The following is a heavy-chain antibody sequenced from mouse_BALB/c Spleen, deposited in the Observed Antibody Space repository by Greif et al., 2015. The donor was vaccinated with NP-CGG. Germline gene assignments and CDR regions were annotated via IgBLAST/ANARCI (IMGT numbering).Heavy chain of an antibody. V-gene: IGHV2-9*02. Sequence: VKVVDSGPGLVAPSQSLSITCTVSGFSLTSYGVHWVRQPPGKGLEWLGVIWAGGSTNYNSALMSRLSISKDNSKSQVFLKMNSLQTDDTAMYYCARVYYYGSSSYAMDYWGQGTSVTVSS. J-gene: IGHJ4*01. CDR1: GFSLTSYG. D-gene: IGHD1-1*01. CDR3: ARVYYYGSSSYAMDY. CDR2: IWAGGST.